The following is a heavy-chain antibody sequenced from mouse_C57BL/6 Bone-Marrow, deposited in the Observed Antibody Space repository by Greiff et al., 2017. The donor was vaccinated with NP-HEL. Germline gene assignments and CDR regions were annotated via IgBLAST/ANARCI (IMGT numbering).Heavy chain of an antibody. J-gene: IGHJ2*01. CDR3: ARHEAEANWDVYFDY. CDR1: GYTFTEYS. CDR2: FYPGSGSI. Sequence: QVQLQQSGAELVKPGASVKLSCKASGYTFTEYSIHWVKQRPGQGLEWIGWFYPGSGSIKYNEKFKDKATLTADKSSSTVYMELSRLTSEDSAVYFCARHEAEANWDVYFDYWGQGTTLTVSS. V-gene: IGHV1-62-2*01. D-gene: IGHD4-1*01.